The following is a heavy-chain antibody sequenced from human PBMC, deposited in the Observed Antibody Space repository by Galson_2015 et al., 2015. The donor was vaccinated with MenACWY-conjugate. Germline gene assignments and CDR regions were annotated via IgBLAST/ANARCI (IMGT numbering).Heavy chain of an antibody. CDR2: ISGNGDTT. D-gene: IGHD1-14*01. CDR1: GFTFSDYA. J-gene: IGHJ4*01. CDR3: ARNLYDPWYYFDH. Sequence: SLRLSCAASGFTFSDYAMTWVRQAPGRGLEWVSGISGNGDTTYYADPVKGRFAISRDNSKNTLSLQMNGLRAEDTGVYFCARNLYDPWYYFDHWGHGVLVTVSS. V-gene: IGHV3-23*01.